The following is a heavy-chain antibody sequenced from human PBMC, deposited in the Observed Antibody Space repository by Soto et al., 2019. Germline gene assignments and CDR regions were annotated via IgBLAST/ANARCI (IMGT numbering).Heavy chain of an antibody. CDR1: GFTFNRHW. J-gene: IGHJ4*02. CDR3: ARSGYDFWSGYFQYYFDS. Sequence: GSLSLSCAASGFTFNRHWMHWVRQAPGKGLVWVSRINTDGSNTTYEDSVKSRFAISRDNAKNTLYLQMNSLRAEDTAVYYCARSGYDFWSGYFQYYFDSWGQGTLVTVSS. D-gene: IGHD3-3*01. V-gene: IGHV3-74*01. CDR2: INTDGSNT.